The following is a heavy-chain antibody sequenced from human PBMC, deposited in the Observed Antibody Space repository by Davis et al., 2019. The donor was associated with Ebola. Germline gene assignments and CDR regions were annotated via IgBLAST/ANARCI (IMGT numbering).Heavy chain of an antibody. CDR3: TKGGLGCGTPPCFDY. D-gene: IGHD3/OR15-3a*01. J-gene: IGHJ4*02. CDR2: ITGSGGTT. V-gene: IGHV3-23*01. CDR1: GFTFSNHA. Sequence: PSGSLSLSCAVSGFTFSNHAMTWVRQAPGKGLEWVSSITGSGGTTYSAASVKGRFTISRDNSKNTLYLQMNNLGVDDTAIYYCTKGGLGCGTPPCFDYWGQGTLVTVSS.